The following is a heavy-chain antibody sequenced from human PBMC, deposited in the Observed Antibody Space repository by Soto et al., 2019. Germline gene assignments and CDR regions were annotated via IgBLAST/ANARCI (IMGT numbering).Heavy chain of an antibody. D-gene: IGHD2-2*01. CDR3: ASLSAPVDY. J-gene: IGHJ4*01. CDR1: GLSFSSYW. Sequence: GSLRLSCAASGLSFSSYWMRWVRQVPGKGMEWVSKIDSDGIMTDYADSVKGRFTISRDNAKNSLYLQMNSLRAEDTAVYHCASLSAPVDYWGQGTLVTVSS. V-gene: IGHV3-74*01. CDR2: IDSDGIMT.